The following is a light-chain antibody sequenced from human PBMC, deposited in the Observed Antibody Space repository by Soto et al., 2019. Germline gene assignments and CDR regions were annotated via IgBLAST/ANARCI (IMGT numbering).Light chain of an antibody. CDR3: QHFNSYPLT. J-gene: IGKJ5*01. Sequence: AIQLTQSPSSLSASVGDRVTITCRASQGISSALAWYQQKPGKAPKLLIYDASSLESGVPSRFSGSGSGTDFTLTISSLQPEDFATCYCQHFNSYPLTFGQGTRLEIK. CDR1: QGISSA. CDR2: DAS. V-gene: IGKV1-13*02.